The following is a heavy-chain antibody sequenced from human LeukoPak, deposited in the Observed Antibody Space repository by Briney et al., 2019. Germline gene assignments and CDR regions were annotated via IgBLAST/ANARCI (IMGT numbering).Heavy chain of an antibody. V-gene: IGHV4-34*01. CDR1: RGSFSRYY. J-gene: IGHJ5*02. D-gene: IGHD3-9*01. CDR2: NNHNGST. Sequence: KASETLPHTYADHRGSFSRYYWSWIRQPPGNGLQWIGDNNHNGSTNYNPSLKNQVTISVDTSKNQFSLKLSSVTAADTAVYYCARGRGRYYDILPARNWFDPWGQGTLVTVSS. CDR3: ARGRGRYYDILPARNWFDP.